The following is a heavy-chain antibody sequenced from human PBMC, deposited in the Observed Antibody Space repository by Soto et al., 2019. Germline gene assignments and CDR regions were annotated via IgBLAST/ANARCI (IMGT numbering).Heavy chain of an antibody. V-gene: IGHV1-69*01. CDR3: ARGAVTMTRGVSLNY. J-gene: IGHJ4*02. CDR2: IIPIFGTP. CDR1: GGTFSDYA. D-gene: IGHD3-10*01. Sequence: QVQLVQSGAEVQKPGSSVKVSCKASGGTFSDYAISWLRQAPGLGLEWMGGIIPIFGTPNYGQKFQGRVTLTADESTNTAHMELSSLRFDDTGLYYCARGAVTMTRGVSLNYRGQGTLVTVSS.